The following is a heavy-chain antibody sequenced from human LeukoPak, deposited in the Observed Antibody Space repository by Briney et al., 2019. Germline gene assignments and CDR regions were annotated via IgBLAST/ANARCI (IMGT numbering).Heavy chain of an antibody. CDR1: GFTFSTYG. CDR3: AKDWRMFTIFGVLDP. Sequence: GGSLRLSCAASGFTFSTYGMHWVRQAPGKGLEWVAVISYDGSDKYYADSVKGRFTISRDNSKNTLYLQMNSLRAEDTAVYYCAKDWRMFTIFGVLDPWSQGTLVTVSS. D-gene: IGHD3-3*01. J-gene: IGHJ5*02. V-gene: IGHV3-30*18. CDR2: ISYDGSDK.